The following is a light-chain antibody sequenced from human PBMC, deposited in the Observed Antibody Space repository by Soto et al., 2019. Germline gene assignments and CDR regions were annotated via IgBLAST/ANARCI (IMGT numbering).Light chain of an antibody. Sequence: IQMRQSPSTLSASVGDSVTITCRASQIVTGSLAWFQHKPGKAPKLLIYDDSSLESGVPSRFSGTGSGTTFTLTISRLQPEDFATYYCQHYNTYSWTFGQGTPVETK. J-gene: IGKJ1*01. V-gene: IGKV1-5*01. CDR3: QHYNTYSWT. CDR1: QIVTGS. CDR2: DDS.